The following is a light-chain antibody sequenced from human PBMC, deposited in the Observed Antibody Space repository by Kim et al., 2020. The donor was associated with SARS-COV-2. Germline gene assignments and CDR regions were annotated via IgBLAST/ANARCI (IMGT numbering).Light chain of an antibody. CDR3: QSYDHSNWV. CDR1: PASISRTS. J-gene: IGLJ3*02. V-gene: IGLV6-57*03. CDR2: EDN. Sequence: QPVYTSCPRSPASISRTSVQSYTHRPPRAPTTVIYEDNPRPSGVPHPFSGSIDSSSTSASLSISGLKTEDEADYYCQSYDHSNWVFGGGTQLTVL.